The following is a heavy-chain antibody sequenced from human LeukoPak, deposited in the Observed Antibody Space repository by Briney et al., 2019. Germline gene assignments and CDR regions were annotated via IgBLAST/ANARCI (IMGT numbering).Heavy chain of an antibody. V-gene: IGHV3-21*01. CDR3: ARQAVARPFDL. CDR2: ISSSNSYI. Sequence: GGSLRLSCAASGFTFNTYTMSWVRQAPGKGLEWVSSISSSNSYIYYADSVKGRFTISRDNAKNSLYLQMNSLRAEDTAVYYCARQAVARPFDLWGQGTMVAVSS. CDR1: GFTFNTYT. J-gene: IGHJ3*01.